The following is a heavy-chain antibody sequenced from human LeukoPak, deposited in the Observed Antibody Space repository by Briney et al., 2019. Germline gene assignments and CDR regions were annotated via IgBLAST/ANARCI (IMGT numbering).Heavy chain of an antibody. V-gene: IGHV4-59*08. CDR3: ARHPIAAAVYFDY. J-gene: IGHJ4*02. Sequence: TSETLSLTCTVSGGAISRYYWSWSRQSPGKGLEWIVYIYYRGSTNYNPSLKSRVTISLDTSKNQFSLQLSSVTAAHPAVYYCARHPIAAAVYFDYWGQGTLVTVSS. CDR1: GGAISRYY. D-gene: IGHD6-13*01. CDR2: IYYRGST.